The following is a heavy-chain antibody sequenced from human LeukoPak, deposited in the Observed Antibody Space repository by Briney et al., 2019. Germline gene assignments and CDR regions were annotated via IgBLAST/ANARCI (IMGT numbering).Heavy chain of an antibody. CDR3: ARGVRYFDWLLGGDYYYYMDV. CDR2: IYTSGST. V-gene: IGHV4-61*02. Sequence: PSQTLSLTCTVSGGSISSGSYYWSWIRQPAGKGLEWIGRIYTSGSTNYNPSLKSRVTISVDMSKNQFSLKLSSVTAADTAVYYCARGVRYFDWLLGGDYYYYMDVWGKGTTVTVSS. CDR1: GGSISSGSYY. J-gene: IGHJ6*03. D-gene: IGHD3-9*01.